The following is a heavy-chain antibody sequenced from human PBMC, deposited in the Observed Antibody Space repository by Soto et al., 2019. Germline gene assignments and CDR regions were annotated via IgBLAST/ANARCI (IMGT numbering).Heavy chain of an antibody. CDR2: SHQSGNT. V-gene: IGHV4-4*02. D-gene: IGHD5-12*01. CDR3: ATRATGRVY. Sequence: QVQLQESGPGLVKPSGTLSLTCAVSGVSIGSHDWWTWVRQPPGKGLEWIGESHQSGNTNYNSSLESRVTISLDKSKNHFSLQLSSVTVAHTAVYYCATRATGRVYWGQGTLVTVSS. J-gene: IGHJ4*02. CDR1: GVSIGSHDW.